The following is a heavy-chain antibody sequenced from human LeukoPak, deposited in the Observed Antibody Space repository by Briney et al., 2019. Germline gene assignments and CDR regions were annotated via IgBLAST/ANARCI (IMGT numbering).Heavy chain of an antibody. CDR3: ARGDLTGYYKVAWFDP. V-gene: IGHV1-69*05. CDR1: GYTFTSYG. Sequence: SVKVSCKASGYTFTSYGISWVRQAPGQGLEWMGGIIPIFGTANYAQKFQGRVTITTDESTSTAYMELSSLRSEDTAVYYCARGDLTGYYKVAWFDPWGQGTLVTVSS. J-gene: IGHJ5*02. D-gene: IGHD3-9*01. CDR2: IIPIFGTA.